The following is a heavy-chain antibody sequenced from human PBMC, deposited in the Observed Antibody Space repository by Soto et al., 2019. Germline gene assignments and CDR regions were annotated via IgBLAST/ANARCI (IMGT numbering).Heavy chain of an antibody. Sequence: GGSLRLSCIDSGFSFSTYVMDWVRQAPGKGLEWVARILYDGSKEFYADSVRGRFIISRDNSKNTLYLQMSSLRPEDTAVYYCVKDGSSGWPYYYGMDVWGQGTTVTVSS. J-gene: IGHJ6*02. CDR2: ILYDGSKE. CDR3: VKDGSSGWPYYYGMDV. D-gene: IGHD6-19*01. V-gene: IGHV3-30*18. CDR1: GFSFSTYV.